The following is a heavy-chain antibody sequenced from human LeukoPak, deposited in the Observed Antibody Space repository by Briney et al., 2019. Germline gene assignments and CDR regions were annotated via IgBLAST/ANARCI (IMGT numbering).Heavy chain of an antibody. CDR3: ARGKEAAAGLIIFDY. Sequence: SETLSLTCTVSGGSISSNYWSWIRQPPGKGLEWIGYIYSSGSTNYNPSLKSRVTIAVDTSKNQFSLKLSSVTAAATAVYYCARGKEAAAGLIIFDYWGQGTLVTDSS. CDR1: GGSISSNY. CDR2: IYSSGST. D-gene: IGHD6-13*01. J-gene: IGHJ4*02. V-gene: IGHV4-59*01.